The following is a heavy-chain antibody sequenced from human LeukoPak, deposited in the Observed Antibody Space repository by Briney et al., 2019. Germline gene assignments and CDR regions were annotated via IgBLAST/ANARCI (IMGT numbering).Heavy chain of an antibody. J-gene: IGHJ4*02. V-gene: IGHV1-2*02. CDR2: INPNSGGT. D-gene: IGHD6-19*01. CDR1: GYAFTGYY. Sequence: ASVKVSCKASGYAFTGYYMHWVRQAPGQGLEWMGWINPNSGGTNYAQKFQGRVTMTRDTSISTAYMELSRLRSDDTAVYYCARDREHWLVDYFDYWGQGTLVTVSS. CDR3: ARDREHWLVDYFDY.